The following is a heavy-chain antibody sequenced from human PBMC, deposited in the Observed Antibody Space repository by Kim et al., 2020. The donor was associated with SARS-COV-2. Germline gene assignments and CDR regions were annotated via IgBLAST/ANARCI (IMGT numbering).Heavy chain of an antibody. CDR2: ISSSSSYI. J-gene: IGHJ4*02. Sequence: GGSLRLSCAASGFTFSSYSMNWVRQAPGKGLEWVSSISSSSSYIYYADSVKGRFTISRDNAKNSLYLQMNSLRAEDTAVYYCARVPGVYGDSHRGDYWGQGTLVTVSS. D-gene: IGHD4-17*01. V-gene: IGHV3-21*01. CDR1: GFTFSSYS. CDR3: ARVPGVYGDSHRGDY.